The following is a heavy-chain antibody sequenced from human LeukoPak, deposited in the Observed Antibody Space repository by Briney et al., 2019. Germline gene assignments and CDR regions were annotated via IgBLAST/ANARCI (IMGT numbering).Heavy chain of an antibody. V-gene: IGHV4-61*02. D-gene: IGHD6-19*01. J-gene: IGHJ4*02. CDR2: IYTSGST. CDR1: GGSISSGSYY. Sequence: PSETLSLTCTVSGGSISSGSYYWSWIRQPAGKGLEWIGRIYTSGSTNYNPSLKSRVTISVDTSKNQFSLKLSSVTAADTAVYYCARETGVIAVAGTFDYWGQGTLVTVSS. CDR3: ARETGVIAVAGTFDY.